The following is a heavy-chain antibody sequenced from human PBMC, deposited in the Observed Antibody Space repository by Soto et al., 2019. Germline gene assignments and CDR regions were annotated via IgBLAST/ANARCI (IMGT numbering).Heavy chain of an antibody. CDR2: IKQDGSEK. J-gene: IGHJ6*03. CDR1: GFTFSSYW. D-gene: IGHD1-26*01. V-gene: IGHV3-7*01. CDR3: ARETISWGHYYYYMDV. Sequence: GGSLRLSCAASGFTFSSYWMSWVRQAPGKGLEWVANIKQDGSEKYYVDSVKGRFTISRDNAKNSLYLQMNSLRAEDTAVYYCARETISWGHYYYYMDVWGKGTTVTVSS.